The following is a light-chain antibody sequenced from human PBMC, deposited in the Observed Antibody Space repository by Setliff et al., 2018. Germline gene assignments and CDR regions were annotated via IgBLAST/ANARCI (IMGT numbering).Light chain of an antibody. V-gene: IGLV1-44*01. J-gene: IGLJ1*01. CDR1: SSNIGGNT. CDR3: AAWDDSLNGSYV. CDR2: SNN. Sequence: QSVLIQPPSASGTPGQRVTIPCSGSSSNIGGNTVNWYQQLPGSAPKLLIYSNNDRPSGVPNRFSGSKSGTSASLTISELQSEDEGDYYCAAWDDSLNGSYVFGTGTKVTVL.